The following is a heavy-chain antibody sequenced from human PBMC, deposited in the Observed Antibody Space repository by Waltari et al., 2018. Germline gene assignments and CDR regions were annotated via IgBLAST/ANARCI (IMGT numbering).Heavy chain of an antibody. D-gene: IGHD1-26*01. J-gene: IGHJ4*02. CDR1: GFTFSSYS. Sequence: EVQLVESGGGLVKPGGSLRLSCAASGFTFSSYSMNWVRQAPGKGLEGVSSISSSSSYIYYADSVKGRFTISRDNAKNSLYLQMNSLRAEDTAVYYCARGGGSRDYDYWGQGTLVTVSS. CDR2: ISSSSSYI. V-gene: IGHV3-21*01. CDR3: ARGGGSRDYDY.